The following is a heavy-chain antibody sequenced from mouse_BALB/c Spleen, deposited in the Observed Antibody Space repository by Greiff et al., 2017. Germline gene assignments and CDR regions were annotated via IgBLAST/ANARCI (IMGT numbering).Heavy chain of an antibody. CDR3: ARQGTASYFDV. J-gene: IGHJ1*01. V-gene: IGHV5-12-2*01. Sequence: EVQVVESGGGLVQPGGSLKLSCAASGFTFSSYTMSWVRQTPEKRLEWVAYISNGGGSTYYPDTVKGRFTISRDNAKNTLYLQMSSLKSEDTAMYYCARQGTASYFDVWGAGTTVTVSS. CDR1: GFTFSSYT. D-gene: IGHD1-2*01. CDR2: ISNGGGST.